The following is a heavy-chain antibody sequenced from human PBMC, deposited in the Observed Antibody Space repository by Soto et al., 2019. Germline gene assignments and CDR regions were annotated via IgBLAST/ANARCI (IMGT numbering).Heavy chain of an antibody. V-gene: IGHV4-34*01. CDR1: GGTVSGYY. J-gene: IGHJ6*02. D-gene: IGHD5-18*01. CDR2: INHSGST. CDR3: ARDRYSYGGRGYYYGMDV. Sequence: SETLALTCAVYGGTVSGYYLGWIRQPPGKGLEWVGEINHSGSTNYKPSLKSRVTISVDTSKNQFSLKLSSVTAADTAVYYCARDRYSYGGRGYYYGMDVWGQPTTVTVSS.